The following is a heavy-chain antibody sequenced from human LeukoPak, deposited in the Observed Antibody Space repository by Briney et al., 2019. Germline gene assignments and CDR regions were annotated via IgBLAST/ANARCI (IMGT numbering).Heavy chain of an antibody. J-gene: IGHJ2*01. CDR2: IYNSGST. CDR1: GGSLGSYY. V-gene: IGHV4-4*07. D-gene: IGHD3-3*01. CDR3: ARHTGVFGASSGAFDF. Sequence: PSETLSHTCTVSGGSLGSYYWSWIRQPAGKGLEGIGRIYNSGSTDFNPSLKSRVAMSQDTSRNHFSLKLNSVTAADTATYYCARHTGVFGASSGAFDFWGRGTLVTVSS.